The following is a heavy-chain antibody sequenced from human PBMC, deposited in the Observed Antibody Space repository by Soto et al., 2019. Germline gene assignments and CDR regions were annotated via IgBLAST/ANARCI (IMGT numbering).Heavy chain of an antibody. D-gene: IGHD3-3*01. CDR3: ARDPSVIEYYDFWSGPKTYYYYGMDV. J-gene: IGHJ6*02. Sequence: ASVKVSCKASGYTFTSYYMHWVRQAPGQGLEWMGIINPSGGSTSYAQKFQGRVTMTRDTSTSTVYMELSSLRSEDTAVYYCARDPSVIEYYDFWSGPKTYYYYGMDVWCQGPTVTVAS. CDR2: INPSGGST. V-gene: IGHV1-46*01. CDR1: GYTFTSYY.